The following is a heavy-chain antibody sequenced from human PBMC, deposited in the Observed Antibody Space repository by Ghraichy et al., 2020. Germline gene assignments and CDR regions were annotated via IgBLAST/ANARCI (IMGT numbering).Heavy chain of an antibody. Sequence: ETLSLTCTVSGGSVSSGSYYWSWIRQPPGKGLEWIGCIYYSGSTNYNPSLKSRVTISVDTSKNQISLKLSSVTAADTAVYYCARDRDADGSGYYPLHDAFDIWGQGTMVTVSS. CDR2: IYYSGST. CDR1: GGSVSSGSYY. D-gene: IGHD3-22*01. V-gene: IGHV4-61*01. J-gene: IGHJ3*02. CDR3: ARDRDADGSGYYPLHDAFDI.